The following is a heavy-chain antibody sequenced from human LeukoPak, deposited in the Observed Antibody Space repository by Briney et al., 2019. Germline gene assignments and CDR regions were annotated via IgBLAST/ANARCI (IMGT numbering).Heavy chain of an antibody. CDR3: ARSADSSGQWYFQH. V-gene: IGHV3-72*01. D-gene: IGHD6-19*01. J-gene: IGHJ1*01. Sequence: QPGRSLRLSCTASGFTFGDYAMSWFRQAPGKGLEWVARIRNKARSHTTEYAASVKGRFSISRDDSKTSLFLQMNSLRTEDTAVYYCARSADSSGQWYFQHWGQGTLVTVSS. CDR2: IRNKARSHTT. CDR1: GFTFGDYA.